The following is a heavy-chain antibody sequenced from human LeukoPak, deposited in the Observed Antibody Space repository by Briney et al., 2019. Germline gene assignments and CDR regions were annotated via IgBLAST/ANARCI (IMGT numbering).Heavy chain of an antibody. CDR1: GYSLTSYW. CDR3: ARQQWLGRPFDY. D-gene: IGHD6-19*01. J-gene: IGHJ4*02. Sequence: GESLKISCKGSGYSLTSYWIGWVRQMPGKGLEWMGIIYPDDSDTRYRPSFQGQVTISADKSINTAYLQWSSLKASDTAMYYCARQQWLGRPFDYWGQGTLVTVSS. V-gene: IGHV5-51*01. CDR2: IYPDDSDT.